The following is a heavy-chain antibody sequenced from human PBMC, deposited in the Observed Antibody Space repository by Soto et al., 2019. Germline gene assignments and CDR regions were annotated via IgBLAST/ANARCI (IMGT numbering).Heavy chain of an antibody. J-gene: IGHJ4*02. CDR3: ARVGVLLWFGDPTYYFDY. CDR2: IYYSGST. V-gene: IGHV4-30-4*01. CDR1: GGSISSGDYY. D-gene: IGHD3-10*01. Sequence: SETLSLTCTVSGGSISSGDYYWSWIRQPPGKGLEWIGYIYYSGSTYYNPSLKSRVTISVDTSKNQFSLKLSSVTAADTAVYYCARVGVLLWFGDPTYYFDYWGQGTLVPVSS.